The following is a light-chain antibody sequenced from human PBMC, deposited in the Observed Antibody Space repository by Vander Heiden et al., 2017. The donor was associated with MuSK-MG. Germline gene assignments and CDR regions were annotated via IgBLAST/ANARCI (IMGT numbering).Light chain of an antibody. Sequence: EIVMTQSPATMSVSPGERATLSCRASQSVSSNLAWYQQKPGQAPRLLIYGASIRDTGIAARFSGSGSGTDFTLTIRSLHSEDFVVYYCQQDDNWPITFGQGTQLEI. J-gene: IGKJ5*01. CDR1: QSVSSN. V-gene: IGKV3-15*01. CDR2: GAS. CDR3: QQDDNWPIT.